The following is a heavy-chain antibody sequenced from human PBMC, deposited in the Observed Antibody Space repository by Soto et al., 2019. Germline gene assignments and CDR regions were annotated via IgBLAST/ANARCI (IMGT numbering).Heavy chain of an antibody. D-gene: IGHD2-21*02. J-gene: IGHJ6*02. CDR1: EGVPSGLA. V-gene: IGHV1-69*01. CDR2: IIPRFEST. CDR3: SGSHCGADCYVDYYSYKMDV. Sequence: QVQLVQSGAEVKKPGSSVTVSCRTSEGVPSGLAISWMRQAPGQGPEWMGGIIPRFESTNYAQKFQGRITITADESTSTVYMDLSSLRFEDTAVYYCSGSHCGADCYVDYYSYKMDVWGQGTTVTVSS.